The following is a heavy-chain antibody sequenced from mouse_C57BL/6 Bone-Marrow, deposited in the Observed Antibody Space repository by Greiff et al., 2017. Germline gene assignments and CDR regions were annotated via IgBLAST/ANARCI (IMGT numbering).Heavy chain of an antibody. Sequence: QVQLKQPGAELVKPGASVKVSCKASGYTFTSYWMHWVKQRPGQGLEWIGRIHPSDSDTNYNQKFKGKATLTVDKSSSTAYMQLSSLTSEDAAVYYCAIFLNWDPCAYWGQGTLVTVSA. CDR1: GYTFTSYW. CDR2: IHPSDSDT. J-gene: IGHJ3*01. D-gene: IGHD4-1*01. V-gene: IGHV1-74*01. CDR3: AIFLNWDPCAY.